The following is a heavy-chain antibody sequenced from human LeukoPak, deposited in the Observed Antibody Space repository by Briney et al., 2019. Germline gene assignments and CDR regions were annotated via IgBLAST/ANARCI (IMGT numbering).Heavy chain of an antibody. Sequence: GGSLRLXCAASGFTFSSYAMSWVRQAPGKELERVSAISGSGGSTYYADSVKGRFTISRDNSKNTLYLQMNSLRAEDTAVYYCAKDGVVPANFDYWGQGTLVTVSS. CDR3: AKDGVVPANFDY. J-gene: IGHJ4*02. CDR2: ISGSGGST. V-gene: IGHV3-23*01. D-gene: IGHD2-2*01. CDR1: GFTFSSYA.